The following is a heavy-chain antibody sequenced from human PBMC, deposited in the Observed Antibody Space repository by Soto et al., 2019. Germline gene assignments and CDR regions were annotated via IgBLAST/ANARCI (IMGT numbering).Heavy chain of an antibody. CDR3: ARGRDRDAFDI. V-gene: IGHV3-30-3*01. J-gene: IGHJ3*02. CDR2: ISYDGSNK. CDR1: GFTFSSYA. Sequence: GGSLRLSCAASGFTFSSYAMHWVRQAPGKGLEWVAVISYDGSNKYYADSVKGRFTISRDNSKNTLYLQMNSLGAEDTAVYYCARGRDRDAFDIWGQGTMGTVSS.